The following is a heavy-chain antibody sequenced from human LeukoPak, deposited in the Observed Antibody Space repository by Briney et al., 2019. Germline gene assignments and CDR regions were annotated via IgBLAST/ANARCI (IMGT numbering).Heavy chain of an antibody. V-gene: IGHV3-30-3*01. J-gene: IGHJ4*02. CDR3: ARRYDGFDY. CDR2: ISYDGSNK. CDR1: GFTFSSYA. Sequence: GGSLRLSCAASGFTFSSYAVHWVRQAPGRGLEWVAVISYDGSNKYYADSVKGRFSISRDNSKNTLYLQMNSLRAEDTAVYYCARRYDGFDYWGQGTLVTVSS. D-gene: IGHD3-3*01.